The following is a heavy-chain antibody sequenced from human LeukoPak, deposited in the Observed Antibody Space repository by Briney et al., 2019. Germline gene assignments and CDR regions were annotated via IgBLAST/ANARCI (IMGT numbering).Heavy chain of an antibody. D-gene: IGHD2-21*01. CDR3: ARHQCGGDCYRPSFWDY. CDR2: IYYSGST. Sequence: PSETLSLTCTVSGGSIRSSSYYWGWIRQPPGKGLEWIGSIYYSGSTYYNPSLKSRVTISVDTSKNQFSLKLSSVTAADTAVYYCARHQCGGDCYRPSFWDYWGQGTLVTVSS. J-gene: IGHJ4*02. V-gene: IGHV4-39*01. CDR1: GGSIRSSSYY.